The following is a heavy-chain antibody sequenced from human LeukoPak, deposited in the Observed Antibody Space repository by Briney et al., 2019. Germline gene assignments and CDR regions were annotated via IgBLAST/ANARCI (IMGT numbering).Heavy chain of an antibody. D-gene: IGHD2-15*01. CDR2: IHQDGNEK. V-gene: IGHV3-7*04. J-gene: IGHJ4*02. CDR1: GFTFTTNW. Sequence: GGSLRLSCAASGFTFTTNWMSWVRRAPGKGLEWVANIHQDGNEKYYVDSVKGRFTISRDNAKNSLYLQMNSLRAEDTAVYYCARGDKFSGDYWGQGTLVTVSS. CDR3: ARGDKFSGDY.